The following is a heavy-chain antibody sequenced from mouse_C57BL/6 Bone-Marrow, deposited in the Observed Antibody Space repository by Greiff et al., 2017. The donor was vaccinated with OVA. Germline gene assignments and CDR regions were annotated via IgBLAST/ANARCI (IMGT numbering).Heavy chain of an antibody. CDR1: TSYW. CDR3: ARFIYDGYYDWYFDV. CDR2: IYPGSGST. Sequence: QVQLQQPGAELVKPGASVKMSFTSYWITWVKQRPGQGLEWIGDIYPGSGSTNYNEKFKSKATLTVDTSSSTAYMQLSSLTSEDSAVYYCARFIYDGYYDWYFDVWGTGTTVTVSS. D-gene: IGHD2-3*01. J-gene: IGHJ1*03. V-gene: IGHV1-55*01.